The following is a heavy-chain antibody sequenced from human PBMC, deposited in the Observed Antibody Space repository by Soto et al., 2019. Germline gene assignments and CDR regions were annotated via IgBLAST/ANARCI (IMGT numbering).Heavy chain of an antibody. D-gene: IGHD6-13*01. J-gene: IGHJ3*02. CDR2: ISYDGSNK. CDR1: GFTFSSYA. V-gene: IGHV3-30*14. Sequence: QVQLVESGGGVVQPGRSLRLSCAASGFTFSSYAMHWVRQAPGKGLEWVAVISYDGSNKYYADSVKGRFTISRDNSKNTLYLQKNSLRAEDTAVYYCARGMHSSSWDPSRGAFDIWCQGTMVTVSS. CDR3: ARGMHSSSWDPSRGAFDI.